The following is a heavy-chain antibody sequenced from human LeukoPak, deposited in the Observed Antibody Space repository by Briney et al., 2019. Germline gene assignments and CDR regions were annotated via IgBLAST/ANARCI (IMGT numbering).Heavy chain of an antibody. CDR1: GGSISSGNYY. J-gene: IGHJ4*02. Sequence: PSETLSLTCTVSGGSISSGNYYWSWIRQPAGKGLEWIGHTYTSGSTNYNPSLKSRVTISVDTSKNQFSLKLSSLTAADTAVYYCAREGYDSLWGQGTLVTVSS. V-gene: IGHV4-61*09. D-gene: IGHD3-3*01. CDR3: AREGYDSL. CDR2: TYTSGST.